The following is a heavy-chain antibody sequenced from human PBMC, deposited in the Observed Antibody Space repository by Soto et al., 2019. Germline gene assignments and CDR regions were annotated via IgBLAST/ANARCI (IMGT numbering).Heavy chain of an antibody. J-gene: IGHJ5*02. CDR3: ARSQGNSRHWFDP. Sequence: SETLSLTCTVSGGSISSGTYYWGWIRQPPGKGLEWIGSIYSSGSTHYNPSLESRVTISVDTSKEQFSLMLRSVTAADTAVYHCARSQGNSRHWFDPWGQGTLVTVSS. CDR2: IYSSGST. CDR1: GGSISSGTYY. V-gene: IGHV4-39*01.